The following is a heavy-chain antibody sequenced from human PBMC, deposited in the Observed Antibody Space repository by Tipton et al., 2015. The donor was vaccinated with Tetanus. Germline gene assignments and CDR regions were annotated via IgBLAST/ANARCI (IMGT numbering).Heavy chain of an antibody. Sequence: TLSLTCTVSGGSVRGGSYQWNWVRQTPGKGLEWLAYISNSGSTNSNYSLKSRISISRDTSKNQFSLRLSSVTAADTAVYFCTRQEPPRRFFYDSTGSSGWGQGILVTVSS. J-gene: IGHJ4*02. CDR2: ISNSGST. CDR1: GGSVRGGSYQ. D-gene: IGHD3-22*01. CDR3: TRQEPPRRFFYDSTGSSG. V-gene: IGHV4-61*01.